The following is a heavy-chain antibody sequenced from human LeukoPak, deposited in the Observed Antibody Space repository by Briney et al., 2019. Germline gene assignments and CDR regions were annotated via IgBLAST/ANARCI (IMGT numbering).Heavy chain of an antibody. V-gene: IGHV4-59*01. D-gene: IGHD2-2*01. J-gene: IGHJ5*02. CDR3: ARVVGDCSSTSCRGNNWFDP. CDR1: GGSISSYY. Sequence: PSETLSLTCTVSGGSISSYYWSWIRQPPGKGLEWIGYIYYSGSTNCNPSLKSRVTISVDTSKNQFSLKLSSVTAADTAVYYCARVVGDCSSTSCRGNNWFDPWGQGTLVTVSS. CDR2: IYYSGST.